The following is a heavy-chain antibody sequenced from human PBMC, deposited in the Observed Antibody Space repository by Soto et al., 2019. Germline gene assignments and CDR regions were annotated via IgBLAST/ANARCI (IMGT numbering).Heavy chain of an antibody. J-gene: IGHJ4*02. Sequence: RRLSCAASGFTFSSYSMNWVRQAPGKGLEWVSSISSSSSYIYYADSVKGRFTISRDNAKNSLYLQMNSLRAEDTAVYYCARDPVHYDSSGHFDYWGQGTLVTVSS. CDR3: ARDPVHYDSSGHFDY. D-gene: IGHD3-22*01. CDR2: ISSSSSYI. V-gene: IGHV3-21*01. CDR1: GFTFSSYS.